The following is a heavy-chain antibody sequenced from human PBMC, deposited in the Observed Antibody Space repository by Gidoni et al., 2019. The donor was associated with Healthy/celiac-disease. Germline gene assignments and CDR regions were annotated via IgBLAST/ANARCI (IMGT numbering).Heavy chain of an antibody. D-gene: IGHD2-2*01. Sequence: QVQLQESGPGLVKPSETLSLTCTVSGGSISSYYWSWIRQPPGKGLEWIGYIYYSGSTNYNPSLKSRVTISVDTSKNQFSLKLSSVTAADTAVYYCARRTSIGFDLWGRGTLVTVSS. CDR2: IYYSGST. J-gene: IGHJ2*01. CDR3: ARRTSIGFDL. CDR1: GGSISSYY. V-gene: IGHV4-59*01.